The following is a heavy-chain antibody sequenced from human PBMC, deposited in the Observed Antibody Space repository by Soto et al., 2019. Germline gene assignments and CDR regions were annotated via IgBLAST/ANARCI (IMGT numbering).Heavy chain of an antibody. CDR3: ARVGGSFNYYYGMDV. V-gene: IGHV3-53*01. Sequence: GGSLRLSCAASGFTVSSNYMSWVRQAPGKGLEWVSVIYSGGSTYYADSVKGRFTISRDNSKTTLYLQMNSLRAEDTAVYYCARVGGSFNYYYGMDVWGQGTTVTVSS. CDR2: IYSGGST. CDR1: GFTVSSNY. J-gene: IGHJ6*02. D-gene: IGHD3-16*01.